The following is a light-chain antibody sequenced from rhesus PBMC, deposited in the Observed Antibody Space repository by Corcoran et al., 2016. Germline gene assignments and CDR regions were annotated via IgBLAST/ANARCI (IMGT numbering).Light chain of an antibody. CDR3: QKYNDWPWT. Sequence: EIVMTQSPATLSLSPGERATLSCRASQSVGSTLAWYQQKPGQAPRLLIYYASRRATGIPDRFSGSGCGTEVTLTISSLDPEDVGVYYCQKYNDWPWTFGQGTKVEIK. V-gene: IGKV3-42*01. CDR1: QSVGST. J-gene: IGKJ1*01. CDR2: YAS.